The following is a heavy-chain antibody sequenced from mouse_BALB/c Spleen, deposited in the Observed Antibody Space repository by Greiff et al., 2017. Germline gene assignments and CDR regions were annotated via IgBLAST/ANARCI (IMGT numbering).Heavy chain of an antibody. D-gene: IGHD1-1*01. CDR2: ISSGSSTI. J-gene: IGHJ4*01. Sequence: DVKLVESGGGLVQPGGSRKLSCAASGFTFSSFGMHWVRQAPEKGLEWVAYISSGSSTIYYADTVKGRFTISRDNPKNTLFLQMTSLRSEDTAMYYCARSLRGSSYGYAMDYWGQGTSVTVSS. CDR3: ARSLRGSSYGYAMDY. V-gene: IGHV5-17*02. CDR1: GFTFSSFG.